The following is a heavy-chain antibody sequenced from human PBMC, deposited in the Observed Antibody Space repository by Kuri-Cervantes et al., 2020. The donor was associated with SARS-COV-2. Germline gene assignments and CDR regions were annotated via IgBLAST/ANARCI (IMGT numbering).Heavy chain of an antibody. V-gene: IGHV4-34*01. CDR3: ARDYRSLVGATTRLDY. CDR1: GGSFSGYY. Sequence: SETLTLTCAVYGGSFSGYYWSWIRQPPGKGLEWIGEINHSGSTNYNPSLKSRVTISVDTSKNQFSLKLSSVTAADTAVYYCARDYRSLVGATTRLDYWGQGNLVTVSS. CDR2: INHSGST. D-gene: IGHD1-26*01. J-gene: IGHJ4*02.